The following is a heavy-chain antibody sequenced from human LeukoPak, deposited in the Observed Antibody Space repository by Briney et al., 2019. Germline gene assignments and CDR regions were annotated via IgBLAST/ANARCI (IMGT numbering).Heavy chain of an antibody. D-gene: IGHD3-22*01. V-gene: IGHV3-43*01. CDR2: ISWDGGST. CDR1: GFTFDDYT. J-gene: IGHJ3*02. Sequence: PGGSLRLSCAASGFTFDDYTMHWVRQAPGKGLEWVSLISWDGGSTYYADSVKGRFTISRDNSKNSLYLQMNSLRAEDTAVYYCARASHYYDSSGFRTDAFDIWGQGTMVTVSS. CDR3: ARASHYYDSSGFRTDAFDI.